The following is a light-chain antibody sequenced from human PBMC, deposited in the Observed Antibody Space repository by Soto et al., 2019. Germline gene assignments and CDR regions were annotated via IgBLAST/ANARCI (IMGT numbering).Light chain of an antibody. Sequence: QSALTQPPSASGSPGQSVTISCTGTDSDVGGYNFVSWYQQHPGRAPKLMIYEVYQRPSGVPDRFSGSKSGNTASLTVSGLQAEDEANDYCSSYSASDNFVIFGGGTKLTVL. CDR3: SSYSASDNFVI. V-gene: IGLV2-8*01. CDR1: DSDVGGYNF. CDR2: EVY. J-gene: IGLJ2*01.